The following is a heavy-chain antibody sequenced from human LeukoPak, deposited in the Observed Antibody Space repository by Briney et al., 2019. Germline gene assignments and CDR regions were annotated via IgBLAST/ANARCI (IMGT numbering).Heavy chain of an antibody. J-gene: IGHJ6*04. CDR3: ARQRLEELGYYYGMDV. CDR1: GYSLTSYW. V-gene: IGHV5-10-1*01. D-gene: IGHD6-25*01. CDR2: IDPSDSYT. Sequence: GESLKISCKGSGYSLTSYWISWVRQMPGKGLEWMGRIDPSDSYTNYSPSFQGHVTISADKSISTAYLQWSSLKASDTAMYYCARQRLEELGYYYGMDVWGKGTTVTVSS.